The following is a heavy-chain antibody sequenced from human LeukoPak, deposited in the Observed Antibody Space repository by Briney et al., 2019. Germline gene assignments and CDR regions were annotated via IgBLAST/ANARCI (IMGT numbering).Heavy chain of an antibody. J-gene: IGHJ5*02. D-gene: IGHD2-2*02. V-gene: IGHV4-34*01. CDR1: GGSFSGYY. Sequence: SETLSLTCAVYGGSFSGYYWSWIRQPPGKGLEWIGEINHSGSTNYNPSLKSRVTISVDTSKNQFSLKLSSVTAADTAVYYCARGGRIVVVRAAIGGWFDPWGQGTLVTVSS. CDR2: INHSGST. CDR3: ARGGRIVVVRAAIGGWFDP.